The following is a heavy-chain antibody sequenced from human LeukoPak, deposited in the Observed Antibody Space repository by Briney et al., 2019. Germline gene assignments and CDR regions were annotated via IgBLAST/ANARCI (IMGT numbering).Heavy chain of an antibody. J-gene: IGHJ6*03. V-gene: IGHV1-18*01. CDR3: ARVLRYFDWLSNYYYYYMDV. CDR1: GYTFTSYG. D-gene: IGHD3-9*01. CDR2: ISAYNGNT. Sequence: GASVKVSCKASGYTFTSYGISRVRQAPGQGLEWMGWISAYNGNTNYAQKLQGRVTMTTDTSTSTAYMELRSLRSDDTAVYYCARVLRYFDWLSNYYYYYMDVWGKGTTVTISS.